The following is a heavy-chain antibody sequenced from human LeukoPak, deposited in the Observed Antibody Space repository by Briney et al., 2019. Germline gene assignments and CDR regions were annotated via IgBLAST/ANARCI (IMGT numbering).Heavy chain of an antibody. D-gene: IGHD2-2*03. CDR3: ARSGYCSSTSCLDAFDI. J-gene: IGHJ3*02. CDR1: GGTFSSYA. CDR2: IIPIFGIA. V-gene: IGHV1-69*04. Sequence: SVKVSCKPSGGTFSSYAISWVRQAPGQGPEWMGRIIPIFGIANYAQKFQGRVTITADKSTSTAYMELSSLRSEDTAVYYCARSGYCSSTSCLDAFDIWGQGTMVTVSS.